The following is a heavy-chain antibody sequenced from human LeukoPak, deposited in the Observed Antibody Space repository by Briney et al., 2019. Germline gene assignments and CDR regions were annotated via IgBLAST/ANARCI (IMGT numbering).Heavy chain of an antibody. CDR1: GYTFTSYA. Sequence: GASVKVSCKASGYTFTSYAMHWVRQAPGQRLEWMGWINAGNGNTKYSQKFQGRVTMTRNTSISTAYMELSSLRSEDTAVYYCARRIPLLWFGELSSYYFDYWGQGTLVTVSS. D-gene: IGHD3-10*01. CDR3: ARRIPLLWFGELSSYYFDY. CDR2: INAGNGNT. J-gene: IGHJ4*02. V-gene: IGHV1-3*01.